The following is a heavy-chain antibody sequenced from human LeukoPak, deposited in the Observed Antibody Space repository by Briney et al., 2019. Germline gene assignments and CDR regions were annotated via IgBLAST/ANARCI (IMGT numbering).Heavy chain of an antibody. J-gene: IGHJ6*03. CDR1: GYTFTSYY. CDR2: INPSGGST. Sequence: ASVKVSCKASGYTFTSYYMHWVRQAPGQGLEWIGIINPSGGSTSYAQKFQGRVTMTRDTSTSTVYMELSSLRSEDTAVYYCARDYQGYCSGGSCYSSHYYYYMDVWGKGTTVTVSS. CDR3: ARDYQGYCSGGSCYSSHYYYYMDV. D-gene: IGHD2-15*01. V-gene: IGHV1-46*01.